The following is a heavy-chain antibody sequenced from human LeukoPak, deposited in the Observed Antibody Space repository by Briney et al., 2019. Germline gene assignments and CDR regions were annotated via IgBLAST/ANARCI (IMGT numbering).Heavy chain of an antibody. CDR1: GFIFSDYG. J-gene: IGHJ4*02. CDR3: AKEGTASKPSDLDY. D-gene: IGHD1/OR15-1a*01. V-gene: IGHV3-30*02. CDR2: IRYVGSNK. Sequence: GGSLRLSCAASGFIFSDYGMHWVRQAPGKGLEWVTFIRYVGSNKYYADSVKGRFTISRDNSKNIVYLQMNSLSSEDTAVYYCAKEGTASKPSDLDYWGQGTLVTVSS.